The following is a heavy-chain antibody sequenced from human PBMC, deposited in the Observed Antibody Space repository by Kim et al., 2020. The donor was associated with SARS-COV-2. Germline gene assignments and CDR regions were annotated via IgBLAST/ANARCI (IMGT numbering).Heavy chain of an antibody. D-gene: IGHD3-10*01. CDR1: GGSFSGYY. V-gene: IGHV4-34*01. J-gene: IGHJ4*02. Sequence: SETLSLTCAVYGGSFSGYYWSWIRQPPGKGLEWIGEINHSGSTNYNPSLKSRVTISVDTSKNQFSLKLSSVTAADTAVYYCASRPLWFGKNWPYWGQGTLVTVSS. CDR2: INHSGST. CDR3: ASRPLWFGKNWPY.